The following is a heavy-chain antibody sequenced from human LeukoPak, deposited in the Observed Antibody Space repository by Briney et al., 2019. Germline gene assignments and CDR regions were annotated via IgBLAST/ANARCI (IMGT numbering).Heavy chain of an antibody. Sequence: ASVSPASKAYGYSFTSHDINCVRQATGQGLEWMGWMNPKIANTGYAQKFQGRVTMTTDTSMKTAYIELSSLRSEDTAVYYCAIRGRKYAIDDWGKGTLVTVSS. CDR1: GYSFTSHD. D-gene: IGHD3-10*01. CDR2: MNPKIANT. V-gene: IGHV1-8*01. J-gene: IGHJ4*01. CDR3: AIRGRKYAIDD.